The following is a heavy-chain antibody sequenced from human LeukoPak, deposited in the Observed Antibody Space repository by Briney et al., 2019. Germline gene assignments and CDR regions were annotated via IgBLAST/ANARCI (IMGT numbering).Heavy chain of an antibody. D-gene: IGHD4-17*01. CDR2: ISSSSSYI. J-gene: IGHJ4*02. V-gene: IGHV3-21*01. CDR1: GFTFSSYS. CDR3: ARVRRYGDYFDY. Sequence: GGSLRLSCAASGFTFSSYSMNWVRQAPGKLLEWVSSISSSSSYIYYADSVKGRFTISRDNAKNSLYLQMNSLRAEDTAVYYCARVRRYGDYFDYWGQGTLVTVSS.